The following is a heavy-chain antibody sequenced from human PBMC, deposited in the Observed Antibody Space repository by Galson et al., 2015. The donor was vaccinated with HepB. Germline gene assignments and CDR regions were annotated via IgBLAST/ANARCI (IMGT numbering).Heavy chain of an antibody. V-gene: IGHV3-30*04. CDR3: ARDTYYYDSGGYSFDY. Sequence: SLRLSCAASGFTFSSYAMHWVRQAPGKGLEWVAVISYDGSNKYYADSVKGRFTISRDNSKNTLYLQMNSLRAEDTAVYYCARDTYYYDSGGYSFDYWGQGTLVTVSS. J-gene: IGHJ4*02. CDR1: GFTFSSYA. D-gene: IGHD3-22*01. CDR2: ISYDGSNK.